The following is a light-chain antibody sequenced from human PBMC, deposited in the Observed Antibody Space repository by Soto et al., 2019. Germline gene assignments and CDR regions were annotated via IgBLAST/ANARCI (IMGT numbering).Light chain of an antibody. CDR1: SSDVGGYNY. CDR3: SSYTSSSTLVV. Sequence: QSVLTQPASVSGSPGQSITISCTGTSSDVGGYNYVSWYHQHPGKAPKLMIYDVSNRPSGVSDRFSGSKSGNTASLTISGLQAEDESDYYCSSYTSSSTLVVFGGGTKLTVL. V-gene: IGLV2-14*01. J-gene: IGLJ2*01. CDR2: DVS.